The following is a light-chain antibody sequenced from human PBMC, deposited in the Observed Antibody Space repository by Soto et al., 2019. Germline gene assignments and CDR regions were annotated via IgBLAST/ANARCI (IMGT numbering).Light chain of an antibody. CDR2: GAS. J-gene: IGKJ1*01. Sequence: ENVLTQSPGTQYLSPGERATLSCRASQSVSSSYLAWYQQKPGQAPRLLIYGASSRATGIPDRFSGSGSGTDFTLTISRLEPEDFAVYYCQQYGSSPWTFGQGTKVDIK. CDR3: QQYGSSPWT. V-gene: IGKV3-20*01. CDR1: QSVSSSY.